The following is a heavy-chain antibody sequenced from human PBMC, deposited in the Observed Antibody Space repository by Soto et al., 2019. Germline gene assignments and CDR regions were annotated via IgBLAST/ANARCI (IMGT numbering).Heavy chain of an antibody. J-gene: IGHJ2*01. Sequence: QVQLQESGPGLVKPSETLSLTCTVSGASLSNYYWNWIRQPAGKGLEWIGRIYSSGSTNYNPSLKCRLTMSVDTSKNQYSMKLNSVTAADTAVYYCERDLIWSWYFDLWGRGTLVTVSS. CDR3: ERDLIWSWYFDL. CDR2: IYSSGST. CDR1: GASLSNYY. D-gene: IGHD3-3*01. V-gene: IGHV4-4*07.